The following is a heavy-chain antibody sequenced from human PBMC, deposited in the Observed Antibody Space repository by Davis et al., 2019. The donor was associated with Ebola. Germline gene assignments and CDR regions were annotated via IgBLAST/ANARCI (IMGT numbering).Heavy chain of an antibody. Sequence: ASVKVSCKTSGYTFTSYGISWVRQAPGQGLEWMGWISAYNGNINYAQNFQGRITMNTDTSTSTGYMELGSLRSDDTAVYFCARLYCSSTTCGLYGMDVWGQGTTVTVSS. CDR3: ARLYCSSTTCGLYGMDV. CDR1: GYTFTSYG. J-gene: IGHJ6*02. D-gene: IGHD2-2*01. CDR2: ISAYNGNI. V-gene: IGHV1-18*01.